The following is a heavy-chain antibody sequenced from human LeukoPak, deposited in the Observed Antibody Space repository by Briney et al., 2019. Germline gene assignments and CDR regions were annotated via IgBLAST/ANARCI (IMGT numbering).Heavy chain of an antibody. CDR3: AKDLGITIFGVVITGIDY. CDR2: IWYDGSNK. Sequence: GGSLRLSCAASGFTFSSYGMHWVRQAPGKGLEWVAVIWYDGSNKYYADSVKGRFTISRDNSKNTLYLQMKSLRAEDTAVYYCAKDLGITIFGVVITGIDYWGQGTLVTVSS. D-gene: IGHD3-3*01. CDR1: GFTFSSYG. J-gene: IGHJ4*02. V-gene: IGHV3-33*06.